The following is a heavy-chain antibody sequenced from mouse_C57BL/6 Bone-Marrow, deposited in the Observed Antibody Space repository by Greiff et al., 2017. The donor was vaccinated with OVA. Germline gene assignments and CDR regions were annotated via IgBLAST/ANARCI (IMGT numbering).Heavy chain of an antibody. CDR3: ARDFLYYYGSSPFAY. Sequence: EVKLVESGGGLVQSGRSLRLSCATSGFTFSDFYMEWVRQAPGKGLEWIAASSNKANDYTTEYSASVKGRFIVSRDTSQSILYLQMNALRAEDTAIYYCARDFLYYYGSSPFAYWGQGTLVTVSA. CDR1: GFTFSDFY. V-gene: IGHV7-1*01. J-gene: IGHJ3*01. D-gene: IGHD1-1*01. CDR2: SSNKANDYTT.